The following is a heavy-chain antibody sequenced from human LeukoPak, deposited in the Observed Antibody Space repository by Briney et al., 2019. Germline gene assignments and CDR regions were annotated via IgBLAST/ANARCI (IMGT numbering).Heavy chain of an antibody. CDR2: ISSSSSTI. J-gene: IGHJ4*02. CDR3: ARDNGGYSGYDEYTDY. D-gene: IGHD5-12*01. CDR1: GFTFSSYS. V-gene: IGHV3-48*01. Sequence: GGSLRLSCAASGFTFSSYSMNWVRQAPGKGLEWVSYISSSSSTIYYADSVKGRFTISRDNAKNSLYLQMNSLRAEDTAVYYCARDNGGYSGYDEYTDYWDQGTLVTVSS.